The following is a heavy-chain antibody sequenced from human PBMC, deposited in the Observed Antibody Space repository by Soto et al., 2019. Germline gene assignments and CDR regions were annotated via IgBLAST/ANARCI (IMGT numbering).Heavy chain of an antibody. J-gene: IGHJ6*02. CDR3: AKDRGWLAERYYYGMDV. CDR1: GFTFSSYG. Sequence: QVQLVESGGGVVQPGRSLRLSCAASGFTFSSYGMHWVRQAPGKGLEWVAVISYDGSNKYYADSVKGRFTISRDNSKNTLYLQMKSLRAEDKAVYYCAKDRGWLAERYYYGMDVWGQGTTVTVSS. V-gene: IGHV3-30*18. D-gene: IGHD6-19*01. CDR2: ISYDGSNK.